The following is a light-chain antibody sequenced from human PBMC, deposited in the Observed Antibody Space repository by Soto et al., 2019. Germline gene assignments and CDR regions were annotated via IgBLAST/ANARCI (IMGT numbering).Light chain of an antibody. Sequence: EIVLTQSPGTLSLSPGERATLSCRASQSVSSSYLGWYQQKPGQAPRLLIYGASSRATGIPDRFSGSGSGTDFTLTISRLEPEDFAVYYCQHYGSSGLVTFGPGTKVDIK. J-gene: IGKJ3*01. CDR1: QSVSSSY. CDR2: GAS. V-gene: IGKV3-20*01. CDR3: QHYGSSGLVT.